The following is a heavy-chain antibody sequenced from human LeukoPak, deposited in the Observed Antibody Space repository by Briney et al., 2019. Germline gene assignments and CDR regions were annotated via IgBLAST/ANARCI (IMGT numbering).Heavy chain of an antibody. J-gene: IGHJ4*02. V-gene: IGHV1-2*02. CDR2: INPNSGGT. CDR3: ARVEYCTKGVCINFDL. Sequence: GASVKVSCKTPGYTFTGYYIHWMRQAPGQGLEWMGWINPNSGGTKYAQKFQGRVTVTRDTSTSTAYMELSGLRADDTAAYYCARVEYCTKGVCINFDLWGQGTLVTVSS. CDR1: GYTFTGYY. D-gene: IGHD2-8*01.